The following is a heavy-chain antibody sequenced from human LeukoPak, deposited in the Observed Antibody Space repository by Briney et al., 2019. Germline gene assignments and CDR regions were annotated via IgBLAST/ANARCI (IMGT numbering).Heavy chain of an antibody. J-gene: IGHJ4*02. CDR2: IYLTGTA. V-gene: IGHV4-4*07. CDR1: GTSLSLFH. CDR3: VRKDGDS. Sequence: AETLSLTCTVSGTSLSLFHGTGFRHPAGQRLEWIGLIYLTGTATLNPPLRSRVAMSVDLAKNQLFLKLASMTAEDRAMYYCVRKDGDSWGRGTLVSVSS.